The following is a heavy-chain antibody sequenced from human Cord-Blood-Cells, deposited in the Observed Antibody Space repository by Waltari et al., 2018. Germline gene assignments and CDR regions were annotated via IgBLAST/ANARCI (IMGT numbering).Heavy chain of an antibody. CDR2: IYTSGST. V-gene: IGHV4-61*09. CDR1: GGSISSGSYY. Sequence: QVQLQESGPGLVKPSQTLSLTCTVSGGSISSGSYYWSWIRQPAGKGLEWIGYIYTSGSTNYNPSLKSRVTISVDTAKNQFSLKRSSVTAADTAVYYCARALEVDSSGYYGYWGHGTLVTVSS. CDR3: ARALEVDSSGYYGY. D-gene: IGHD3-22*01. J-gene: IGHJ4*01.